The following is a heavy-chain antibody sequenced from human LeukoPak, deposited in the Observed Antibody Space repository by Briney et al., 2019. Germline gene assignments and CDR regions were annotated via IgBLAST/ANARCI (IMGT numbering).Heavy chain of an antibody. V-gene: IGHV4-34*01. CDR1: GGSFSGYY. D-gene: IGHD5-12*01. CDR3: ATRGRGYSGYGRLYYLDY. Sequence: SETLSLTCAVYGGSFSGYYWSWIRQPPGKGLEWIGEINHSGSTNYNPSPKSRVTISVDTSENQFSLKLSSVTAADTAVYYCATRGRGYSGYGRLYYLDYWGQGTLATVSS. CDR2: INHSGST. J-gene: IGHJ4*02.